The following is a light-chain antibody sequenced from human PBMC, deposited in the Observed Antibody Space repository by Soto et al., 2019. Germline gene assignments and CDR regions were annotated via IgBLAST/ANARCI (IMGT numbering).Light chain of an antibody. J-gene: IGLJ1*01. V-gene: IGLV2-11*01. Sequence: QSALTQPRSVSGSPGQSVTISCTGTSSDVGGYNYVSWYQQHPGKAPKIMIYDVSKRPSGVPDRFSGSKSGNTASLTISGLQAEDEADYYCCSYAGSDDVFGTGTKLTVL. CDR2: DVS. CDR1: SSDVGGYNY. CDR3: CSYAGSDDV.